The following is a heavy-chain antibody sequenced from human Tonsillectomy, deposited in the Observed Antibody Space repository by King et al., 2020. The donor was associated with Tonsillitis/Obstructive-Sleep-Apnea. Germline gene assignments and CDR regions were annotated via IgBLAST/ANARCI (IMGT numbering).Heavy chain of an antibody. Sequence: VQLVESGGGLVQPGGSLRLSCSASGFTFSSYALHWVRQAPGKGLECVSTISSNGGGTHYADSVKGKFTISRDNSKNTLYLQMSSLRVEDTAVDYCVRSAVHFDYGGQGTQATAS. D-gene: IGHD3-10*01. CDR1: GFTFSSYA. J-gene: IGHJ4*02. CDR2: ISSNGGGT. CDR3: VRSAVHFDY. V-gene: IGHV3-64D*06.